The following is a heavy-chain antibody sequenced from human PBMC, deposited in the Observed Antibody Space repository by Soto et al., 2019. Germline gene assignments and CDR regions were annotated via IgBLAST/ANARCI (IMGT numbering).Heavy chain of an antibody. CDR2: TYYRSKWYS. V-gene: IGHV6-1*01. CDR1: GDTVSNNSAA. Sequence: QVQLQQSGPGLVKPSQTLSLTCAISGDTVSNNSAAWNWVRQSLSRGLEWLGRTYYRSKWYSDYAVSVTGRITHDPDTSRNQFSLHLDSVTPEDTAVYYGASGATYSTSSSGFDAWGQGTLVSVSS. CDR3: ASGATYSTSSSGFDA. D-gene: IGHD6-6*01. J-gene: IGHJ4*02.